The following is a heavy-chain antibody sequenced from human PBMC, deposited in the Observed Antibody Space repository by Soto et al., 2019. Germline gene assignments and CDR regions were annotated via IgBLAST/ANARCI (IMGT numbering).Heavy chain of an antibody. CDR1: GGTFSSYT. Sequence: SVKIFCKASGGTFSSYTISWVLQVPGQELESMGRIIPILGIANYAQKFQGRVTITADKCTSTAYMELSSLRSEDTAVYYCARGDVRFLEWLPDYYYYMDVWGKGTTVTVSS. CDR3: ARGDVRFLEWLPDYYYYMDV. J-gene: IGHJ6*03. V-gene: IGHV1-69*02. CDR2: IIPILGIA. D-gene: IGHD3-3*01.